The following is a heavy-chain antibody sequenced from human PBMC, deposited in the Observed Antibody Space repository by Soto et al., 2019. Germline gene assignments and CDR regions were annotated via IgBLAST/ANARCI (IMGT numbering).Heavy chain of an antibody. V-gene: IGHV1-8*01. Sequence: ASVKVSCKASGYTFTNYNINWVRQATGQGLEWMGWMNPKTGNTGYAEKFQGRVTMTRNSSINTAFMELSGLRSEDTAVYYCAREAASDPSFYYHYMDVWGKGTTVTVYS. CDR2: MNPKTGNT. CDR3: AREAASDPSFYYHYMDV. D-gene: IGHD6-25*01. CDR1: GYTFTNYN. J-gene: IGHJ6*03.